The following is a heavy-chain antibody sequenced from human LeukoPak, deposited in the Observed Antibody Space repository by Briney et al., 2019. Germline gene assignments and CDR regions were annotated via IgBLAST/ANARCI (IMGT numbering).Heavy chain of an antibody. CDR1: GFTFDDYS. CDR3: ARSRHSYDGSGFPHY. CDR2: INWNGGST. D-gene: IGHD3-22*01. V-gene: IGHV3-20*04. J-gene: IGHJ4*02. Sequence: PGGSLRLSCAASGFTFDDYSMTWVRQAPGKGLEWVSGINWNGGSTGYADSVKGRSTISRDNAKNSLYLQMNSLRAEDTALYYCARSRHSYDGSGFPHYWGQGTLVTVSS.